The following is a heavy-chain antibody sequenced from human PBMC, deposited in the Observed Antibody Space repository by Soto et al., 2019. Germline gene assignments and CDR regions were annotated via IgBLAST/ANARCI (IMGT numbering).Heavy chain of an antibody. D-gene: IGHD3-3*01. CDR1: GLTSSDYY. Sequence: GGSLRLSCAVSGLTSSDYYMSWIRQAPGKGLEWVSYISSSGSTIYYADSVKGRFTISRDNAKNSLYLQMNSLRAEDTAVYYCARGDSRMTIFGVVPQNGMDVWGQGTTVTVSS. J-gene: IGHJ6*02. CDR2: ISSSGSTI. V-gene: IGHV3-11*01. CDR3: ARGDSRMTIFGVVPQNGMDV.